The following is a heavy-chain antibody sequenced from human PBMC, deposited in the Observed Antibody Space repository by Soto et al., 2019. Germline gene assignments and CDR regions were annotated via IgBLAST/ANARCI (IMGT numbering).Heavy chain of an antibody. CDR3: ARGDFDWSLAYGMDV. Sequence: GGSLRLSCAASGFTFSSYGRHWVRQAPGKGLVWVSRINSDGSSTSYADSVKGRFTISRDNAKNTLYLQMNSLRAEDTAVYYCARGDFDWSLAYGMDVWGQGTTLTVSS. CDR1: GFTFSSYG. J-gene: IGHJ6*02. CDR2: INSDGSST. V-gene: IGHV3-74*01. D-gene: IGHD3-9*01.